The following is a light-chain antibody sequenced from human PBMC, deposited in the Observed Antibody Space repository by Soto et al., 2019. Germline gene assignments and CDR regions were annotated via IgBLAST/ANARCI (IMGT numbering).Light chain of an antibody. J-gene: IGKJ1*01. CDR3: QQYNDYWT. Sequence: DIQMTQPPSTLSASVGDRVVITCRASQIITTWLAWYQQKPGKAPKLLIYDASSLESGVPSRSSGSGSGTEFTLTISRLQPDDFATYYCQQYNDYWTFGQGTKVDIK. CDR2: DAS. V-gene: IGKV1-5*01. CDR1: QIITTW.